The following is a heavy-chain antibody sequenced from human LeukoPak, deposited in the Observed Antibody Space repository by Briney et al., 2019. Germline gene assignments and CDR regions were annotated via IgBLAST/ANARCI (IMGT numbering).Heavy chain of an antibody. CDR2: ISAYNGNT. CDR1: GYTFTSYG. D-gene: IGHD6-19*01. J-gene: IGHJ4*02. Sequence: RASVKVSCKASGYTFTSYGISWVRQAPGQGLEWMGWISAYNGNTNYAQKLQGRVTMTTDTSTSTAYMELRSLRSDDTAVYYCARTAVAGTNGRVVYWGQGTLVTVSS. V-gene: IGHV1-18*01. CDR3: ARTAVAGTNGRVVY.